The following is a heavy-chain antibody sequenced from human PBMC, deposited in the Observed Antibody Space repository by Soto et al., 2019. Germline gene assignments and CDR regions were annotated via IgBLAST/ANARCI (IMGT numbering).Heavy chain of an antibody. Sequence: RASVKVSCKASGYTFTSYYMHWVRQAPGQGLEWMGIINPSGGSTSYAQKFQGRVTMTRDTSTSTVYMELSSLRSEDTAVYYCARDIVLVPAVSTVPFDHWGQGTLVTVSS. D-gene: IGHD2-2*01. J-gene: IGHJ5*02. CDR1: GYTFTSYY. CDR2: INPSGGST. CDR3: ARDIVLVPAVSTVPFDH. V-gene: IGHV1-46*01.